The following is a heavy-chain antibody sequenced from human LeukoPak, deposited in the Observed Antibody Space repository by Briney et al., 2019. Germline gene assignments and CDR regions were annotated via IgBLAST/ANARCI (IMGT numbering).Heavy chain of an antibody. J-gene: IGHJ5*02. V-gene: IGHV3-7*01. CDR3: AREAYYYGSGSYYGEWFDP. Sequence: PGGSLRLSCAASGFTSSSYWMSWVRQAPGKGLEWVANIKQDGSEKYYVDSVKGRFTISRDNAKNSLYLQMNSLRAEDTAVYYCAREAYYYGSGSYYGEWFDPWGQGTLVTVSS. D-gene: IGHD3-10*01. CDR2: IKQDGSEK. CDR1: GFTSSSYW.